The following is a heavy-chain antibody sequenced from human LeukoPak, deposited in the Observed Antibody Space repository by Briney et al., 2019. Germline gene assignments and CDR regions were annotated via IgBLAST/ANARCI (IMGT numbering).Heavy chain of an antibody. D-gene: IGHD5-24*01. CDR3: ARGGRDGYNRHNWFDP. Sequence: ASVTVSCKASGYTFTSYDINWVRQATGQGLEWMGWMNPNSGNTGYAQKFQGRVTMTRNTSISTAYMELSSLRSEDTAVYYCARGGRDGYNRHNWFDPWGQGTLVTVSS. V-gene: IGHV1-8*01. J-gene: IGHJ5*02. CDR1: GYTFTSYD. CDR2: MNPNSGNT.